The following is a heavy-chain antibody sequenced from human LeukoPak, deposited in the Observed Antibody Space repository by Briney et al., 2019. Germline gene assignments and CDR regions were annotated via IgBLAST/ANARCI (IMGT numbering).Heavy chain of an antibody. D-gene: IGHD1-14*01. J-gene: IGHJ4*02. V-gene: IGHV1-2*06. CDR3: ARLDGTGRSQIMIDY. CDR1: GYTFTGYY. Sequence: ASVKVSCKASGYTFTGYYIHWVRQAPGQGLEWMGRINPNSGGTNSAQKFQGRVTMTWDTSVNTAYLELGSLRSDDTAVYYRARLDGTGRSQIMIDYWGQGTLVTVSS. CDR2: INPNSGGT.